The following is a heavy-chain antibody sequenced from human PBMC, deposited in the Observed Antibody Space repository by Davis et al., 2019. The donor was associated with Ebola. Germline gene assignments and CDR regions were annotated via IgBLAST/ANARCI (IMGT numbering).Heavy chain of an antibody. CDR1: GYSFSSYV. J-gene: IGHJ4*02. D-gene: IGHD5-12*01. CDR2: INGGNGNI. V-gene: IGHV1-3*01. Sequence: AASVKVSCKASGYSFSSYVMYWVRQAPGQRLEWMGWINGGNGNIKYSLKFQGRVTMTRDTSTSTVYMELSSLRAEDTAVYYCAKGVYSGYDYFDYWGQGTLVTVSS. CDR3: AKGVYSGYDYFDY.